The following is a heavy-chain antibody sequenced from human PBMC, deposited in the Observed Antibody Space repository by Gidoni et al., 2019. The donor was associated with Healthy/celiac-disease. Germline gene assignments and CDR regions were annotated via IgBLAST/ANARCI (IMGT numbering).Heavy chain of an antibody. J-gene: IGHJ6*02. CDR3: ARAGAYCSSTSCYRLGYYYGMDV. V-gene: IGHV4-31*03. CDR1: GGSISSAGYS. Sequence: QVQLQESGPGLVKPSQTLSLTCTVPGGSISSAGYSWSWIPQHPGKGLEWIGYIYYSGSTYYNPSLKSRVTISVDTSKNQFSLKLSSVTAADTAVYYCARAGAYCSSTSCYRLGYYYGMDVWGQGTTVTVSS. D-gene: IGHD2-2*02. CDR2: IYYSGST.